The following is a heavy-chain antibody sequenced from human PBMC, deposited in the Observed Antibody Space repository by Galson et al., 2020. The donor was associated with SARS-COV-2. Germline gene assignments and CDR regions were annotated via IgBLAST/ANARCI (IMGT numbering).Heavy chain of an antibody. CDR1: ASTSSSYA. CDR2: IRYDGSNK. Sequence: PGGSLTPSCAASASTSSSYATHWDSQAPGNGLGWEACIRYDGSNKYYTDSVTDRFTISRDNSKNTLYLQMNSLRAEDTGVYYCARESPSVTTFDYWGQGTLVTVSS. CDR3: ARESPSVTTFDY. D-gene: IGHD4-17*01. J-gene: IGHJ4*02. V-gene: IGHV3-30*02.